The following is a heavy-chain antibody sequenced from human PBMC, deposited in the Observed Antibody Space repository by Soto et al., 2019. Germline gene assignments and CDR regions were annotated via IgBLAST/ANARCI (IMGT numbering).Heavy chain of an antibody. CDR2: ISWNSGSI. CDR1: GFTFDDYA. D-gene: IGHD3-10*01. V-gene: IGHV3-9*01. CDR3: AKDKGVWFGELHYYGMDV. J-gene: IGHJ6*02. Sequence: EVQLVESGGGLVQPGRSLRLSCAASGFTFDDYAMHWVRQAPGKGLEWVSGISWNSGSIGYADSVKGRFTISRDNXKXSXXLQMNSLRAEDTALYYCAKDKGVWFGELHYYGMDVWGQGTTVTVSS.